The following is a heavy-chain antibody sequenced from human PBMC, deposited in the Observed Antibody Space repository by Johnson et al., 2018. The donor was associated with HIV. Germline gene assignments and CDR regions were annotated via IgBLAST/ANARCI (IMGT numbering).Heavy chain of an antibody. J-gene: IGHJ3*02. CDR3: AKDWADRSSPIYAFDI. CDR1: GFTFSSYD. D-gene: IGHD6-13*01. Sequence: QVQLVESGGGVVQPGRSLRLSCAASGFTFSSYDMHWVRQAPGKGLEWVAVISYDGSNKYYADSVKGRFTISRDNSKNTLYLHMNSLRAEDTAMYYCAKDWADRSSPIYAFDIWGQGTMVTVSS. CDR2: ISYDGSNK. V-gene: IGHV3-30*18.